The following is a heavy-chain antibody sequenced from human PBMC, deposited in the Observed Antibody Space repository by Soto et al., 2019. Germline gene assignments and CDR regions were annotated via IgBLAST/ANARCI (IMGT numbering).Heavy chain of an antibody. Sequence: ASVKVSCKASGGPFSSYAISWVRQAPGQGLEWMGGIIPIFGTANYAQKFQGRVTITADESTSTAYMELSSLRSEDTAVYYCARVPGYSGYDWAFDYWGQGTLVTVSS. CDR1: GGPFSSYA. V-gene: IGHV1-69*13. CDR2: IIPIFGTA. D-gene: IGHD5-12*01. J-gene: IGHJ4*02. CDR3: ARVPGYSGYDWAFDY.